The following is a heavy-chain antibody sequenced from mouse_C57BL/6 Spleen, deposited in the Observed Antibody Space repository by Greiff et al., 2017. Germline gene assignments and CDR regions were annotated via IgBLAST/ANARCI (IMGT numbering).Heavy chain of an antibody. D-gene: IGHD1-1*01. J-gene: IGHJ1*03. CDR2: LYHRDGST. CDR1: GYTFTSYD. V-gene: IGHV1-85*01. CDR3: AREGTYYYGSRDWYFDV. Sequence: VQLQPSGPELVKPGASVKLSCKASGYTFTSYDINWVKQRPGQGLEWIGWLYHRDGSTKYNEKFKGNATLTVVTSSSTAYMELHSLTSEDSAVYFCAREGTYYYGSRDWYFDVWGTGTTVTVSS.